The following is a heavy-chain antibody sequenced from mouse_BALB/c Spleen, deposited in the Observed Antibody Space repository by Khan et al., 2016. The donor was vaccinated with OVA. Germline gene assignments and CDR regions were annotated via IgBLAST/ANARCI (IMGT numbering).Heavy chain of an antibody. J-gene: IGHJ4*01. D-gene: IGHD2-12*01. CDR3: GGGGAAYYRSDGGAMEY. CDR1: GYTFTTAG. CDR2: INTHSGVP. Sequence: QIQLVQSGPELKKPGETVRISCKASGYTFTTAGIQWVQKMPGKGLKWIGWINTHSGVPKYAEDFKGRFAFSLEISVNTAYLQITNLKNEDTATYFCGGGGAAYYRSDGGAMEYWGQGTSVTVSS. V-gene: IGHV9-4*02.